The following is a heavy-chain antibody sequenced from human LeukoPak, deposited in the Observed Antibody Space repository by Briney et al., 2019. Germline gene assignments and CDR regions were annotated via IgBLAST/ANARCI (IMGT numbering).Heavy chain of an antibody. Sequence: GGSLRLSCAASGFTFSSYAMSWVRQAPGKGLEWVSAISGSGGSTYYADSVKGRFTVSRDNSKNTLYLQMNSLRAEDTAVYYCAKWLYYDILPGRTELDYWGQGTLVTVSS. D-gene: IGHD3-9*01. CDR1: GFTFSSYA. J-gene: IGHJ4*02. V-gene: IGHV3-23*01. CDR2: ISGSGGST. CDR3: AKWLYYDILPGRTELDY.